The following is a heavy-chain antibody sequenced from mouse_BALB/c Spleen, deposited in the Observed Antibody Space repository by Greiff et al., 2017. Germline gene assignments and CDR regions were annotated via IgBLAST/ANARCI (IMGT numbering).Heavy chain of an antibody. CDR3: ARSILRPWFAY. CDR1: GFNIKDTY. V-gene: IGHV14-3*02. CDR2: IDPANGNT. Sequence: EVQLVESGAELVKPGASVKLSCTASGFNIKDTYMHWVKQRPEQGLEWIGRIDPANGNTKYDPKFQGKATITADTSSNTAYLQLSSLTSEDTAVYYCARSILRPWFAYWGQGTLVTVSA. D-gene: IGHD1-2*01. J-gene: IGHJ3*01.